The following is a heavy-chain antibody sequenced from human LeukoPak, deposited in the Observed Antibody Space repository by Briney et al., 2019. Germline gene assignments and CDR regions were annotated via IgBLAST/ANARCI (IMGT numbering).Heavy chain of an antibody. V-gene: IGHV1-69*13. J-gene: IGHJ6*02. Sequence: GASVKVSCKVSGYTLTELSMHWVRQAPGKGLEWMGGIIPIFGTANYAQKFQGRVTITADESTSTAYMELSSLRSEDTAVYYCARRDTAMPKTPSGYYYYYYGMDVWGQGTTVTVSS. D-gene: IGHD5-18*01. CDR2: IIPIFGTA. CDR1: GYTLTELS. CDR3: ARRDTAMPKTPSGYYYYYYGMDV.